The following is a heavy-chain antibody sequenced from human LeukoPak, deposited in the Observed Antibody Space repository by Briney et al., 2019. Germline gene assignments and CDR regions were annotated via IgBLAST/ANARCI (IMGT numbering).Heavy chain of an antibody. V-gene: IGHV4-39*01. CDR1: GGSISSSTYY. CDR2: IYYSGST. J-gene: IGHJ5*02. CDR3: ARASPWFDP. Sequence: SETLSLTCTVSGGSISSSTYYWGWIRQPPGKGLEWIGSIYYSGSTYYNPSLKSRVTISVDPSKNQVSLKLSSVTAADTAVYYCARASPWFDPWGQGTLVTVSS.